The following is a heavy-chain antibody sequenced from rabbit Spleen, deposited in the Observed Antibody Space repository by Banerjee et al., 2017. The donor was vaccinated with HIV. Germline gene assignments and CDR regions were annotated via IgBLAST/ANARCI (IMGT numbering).Heavy chain of an antibody. CDR2: IAGSSSGFT. CDR3: ARGGRSYSL. D-gene: IGHD4-1*01. V-gene: IGHV1S40*01. J-gene: IGHJ4*01. CDR1: GFSFSGGYY. Sequence: LVESGGGLVKPGASLTITCKASGFSFSGGYYVAWVRQAPGKGLEWIGCIAGSSSGFTYSATWAKGRFTCSKTSSTTVTLQLNSLSAADTARYFCARGGRSYSLWGPGTLVTVS.